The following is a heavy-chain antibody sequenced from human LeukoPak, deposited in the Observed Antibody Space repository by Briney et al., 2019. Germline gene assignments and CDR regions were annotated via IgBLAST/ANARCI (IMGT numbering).Heavy chain of an antibody. J-gene: IGHJ4*02. D-gene: IGHD6-13*01. CDR1: GYTFTSYD. CDR2: MNPNSGDT. Sequence: GASVKVSCKASGYTFTSYDFHWVRQATGQGLEWMGWMNPNSGDTGYAQKFQGRVTMTRDTSISTAYLELSRLRSDDTAVYYCARDRHNSSWYGGNFDYWGQGTLVTVSS. CDR3: ARDRHNSSWYGGNFDY. V-gene: IGHV1-8*01.